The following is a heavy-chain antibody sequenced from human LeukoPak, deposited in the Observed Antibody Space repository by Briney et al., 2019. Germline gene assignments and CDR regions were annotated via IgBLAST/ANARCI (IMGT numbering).Heavy chain of an antibody. CDR3: GRTVGYFDY. CDR2: TFYRSKWYN. Sequence: SQTLSLTCAISGDSVSNKDAAWNWIRESPSRGLEWLGRTFYRSKWYNDYAVSVKGRIIVSADTSKSQFSLHLNSVTPDDTAVYYCGRTVGYFDYWGQGILVTVSS. V-gene: IGHV6-1*01. J-gene: IGHJ4*02. D-gene: IGHD2-15*01. CDR1: GDSVSNKDAA.